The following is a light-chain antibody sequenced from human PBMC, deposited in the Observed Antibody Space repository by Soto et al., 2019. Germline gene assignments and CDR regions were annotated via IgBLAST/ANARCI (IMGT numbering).Light chain of an antibody. V-gene: IGLV2-14*01. CDR2: EVS. CDR3: SSFSSTTAPTVV. CDR1: SSDVGGYKY. Sequence: QSALTQPASVSGSPGQSITISCTGTSSDVGGYKYVSWYQQHPGKAPKLIIYEVSNRPSGVPNRFSASKSGNTASLTISGLQAEDEADYFCSSFSSTTAPTVVFGGGTKLTVL. J-gene: IGLJ2*01.